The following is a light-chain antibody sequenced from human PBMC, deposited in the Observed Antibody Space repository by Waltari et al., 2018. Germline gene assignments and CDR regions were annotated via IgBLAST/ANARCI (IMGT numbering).Light chain of an antibody. CDR3: QVWDTSADHLVV. Sequence: SYVLTQPPSVSVAPGKTASITCGGNNIGAKSVNWYQQKPGQAPILLIYFDSDRPSGFPDRFSGSKSVQTATLTSSRFEAGDEAAYYCQVWDTSADHLVVFGGGTNLTVV. J-gene: IGLJ2*01. CDR1: NIGAKS. V-gene: IGLV3-21*04. CDR2: FDS.